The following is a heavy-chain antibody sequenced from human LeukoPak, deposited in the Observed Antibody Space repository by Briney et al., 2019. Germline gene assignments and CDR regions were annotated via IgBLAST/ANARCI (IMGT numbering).Heavy chain of an antibody. J-gene: IGHJ6*03. CDR1: GGSFSGYY. V-gene: IGHV4-34*01. CDR2: INHSGST. D-gene: IGHD2-2*01. Sequence: SETLSLTCAVYGGSFSGYYWSWIRQPPGKGLEWIGEINHSGSTNYNPSLKSRVTISVDMSKNQFSLKLSSVTAADTALYYCARGTCSSTSCRGGYYMDVWGKGTTVTVPS. CDR3: ARGTCSSTSCRGGYYMDV.